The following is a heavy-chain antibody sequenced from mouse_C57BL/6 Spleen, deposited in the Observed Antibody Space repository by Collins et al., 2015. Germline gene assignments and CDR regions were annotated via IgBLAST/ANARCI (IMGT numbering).Heavy chain of an antibody. J-gene: IGHJ1*03. V-gene: IGHV9-3*01. CDR3: ARSRRYYGSSYDWYFDV. CDR2: INTYSGVP. CDR1: GYTFTTYG. Sequence: QIQLVQSGPELKKPGETVKISCKASGYTFTTYGMSWVKQAPGKGLKWMGWINTYSGVPTYADDFKGRFAFSLQTSASTAYLQINNLKNEDTATYFCARSRRYYGSSYDWYFDVWGTGTTVTVSS. D-gene: IGHD1-1*01.